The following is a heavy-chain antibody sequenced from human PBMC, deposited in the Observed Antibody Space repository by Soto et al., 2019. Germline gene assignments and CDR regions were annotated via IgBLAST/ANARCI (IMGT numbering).Heavy chain of an antibody. CDR3: AKAVGGRPAAYGMDV. Sequence: QVPLVEAGGGVVQPGRSLRLSCAASGFTFSDYSMHWVRQAPGKGLEWVTVISVDGNNEYYADSVQGRFTISRDNSKNTLYLQMNTQRIEDTAGYYGAKAVGGRPAAYGMDVWGQGTTVTVSS. D-gene: IGHD2-2*01. CDR1: GFTFSDYS. V-gene: IGHV3-30*18. J-gene: IGHJ6*02. CDR2: ISVDGNNE.